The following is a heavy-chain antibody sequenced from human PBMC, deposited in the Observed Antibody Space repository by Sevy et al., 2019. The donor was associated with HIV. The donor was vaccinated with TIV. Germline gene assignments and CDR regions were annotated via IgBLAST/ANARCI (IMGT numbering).Heavy chain of an antibody. CDR1: GDSVSTYSAA. D-gene: IGHD3-10*01. J-gene: IGHJ4*02. Sequence: QSQTLSLTCAISGDSVSTYSAAWNWIRQSPSRGLEWLGRTYYNSKWYNDYALSVKSRISINPDTPKNQISLQLNSVTPEDTAVYYCARESRWFFFHFDYWGQGTLVTVSS. V-gene: IGHV6-1*01. CDR3: ARESRWFFFHFDY. CDR2: TYYNSKWYN.